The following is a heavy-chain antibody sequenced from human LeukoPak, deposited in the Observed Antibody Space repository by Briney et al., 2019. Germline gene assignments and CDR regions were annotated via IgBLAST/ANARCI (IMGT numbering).Heavy chain of an antibody. CDR2: IHESGST. J-gene: IGHJ4*02. Sequence: SGTLSLTCAVSGVSMSSNNWWSWVRQPPGKGLEWIGEIHESGSTNYNPSLKSRVTISVDKSKDQFSLKLSSVTAADTAVYYCARHGGFSQTDWGQGTQVTVS. CDR1: GVSMSSNNW. D-gene: IGHD3-3*01. CDR3: ARHGGFSQTD. V-gene: IGHV4-4*02.